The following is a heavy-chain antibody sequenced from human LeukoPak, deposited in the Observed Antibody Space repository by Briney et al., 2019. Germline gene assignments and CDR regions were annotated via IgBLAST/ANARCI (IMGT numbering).Heavy chain of an antibody. D-gene: IGHD2-21*01. CDR1: GFTFSSHA. CDR2: ISSSSSYI. Sequence: GGSLRLSCAASGFTFSSHAMSWVRQAPGKGLEWVSSISSSSSYIYYADSVKGRFTISRDNAKSTLYLQMNNLRAEDTAVYFCARGKVIPGPWGQGTLVTVSS. V-gene: IGHV3-21*06. CDR3: ARGKVIPGP. J-gene: IGHJ5*02.